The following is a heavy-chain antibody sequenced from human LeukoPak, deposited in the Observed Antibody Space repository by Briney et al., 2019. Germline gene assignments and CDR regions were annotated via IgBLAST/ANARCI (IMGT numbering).Heavy chain of an antibody. V-gene: IGHV3-23*01. D-gene: IGHD5-18*01. CDR2: ISGSGGST. J-gene: IGHJ4*02. CDR3: AKDARRRLPTAMVFYYFDY. Sequence: GGSLRLSCAASGFTFSSYAMSWVRQAPGKGLEWVSAISGSGGSTYYADSVKGRFTISRDNSKNTLYLQMNSLRAEDTAVYYCAKDARRRLPTAMVFYYFDYWGQGTLVTVSS. CDR1: GFTFSSYA.